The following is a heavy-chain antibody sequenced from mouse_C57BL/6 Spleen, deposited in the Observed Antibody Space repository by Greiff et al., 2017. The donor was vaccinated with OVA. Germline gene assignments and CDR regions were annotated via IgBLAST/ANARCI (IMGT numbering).Heavy chain of an antibody. J-gene: IGHJ2*01. V-gene: IGHV1-61*01. CDR2: IYPSDSET. CDR1: GYTFTSYW. Sequence: QVQLQQPGAELVRPGSSVKLSCKASGYTFTSYWMDWVKQRPGQGLEWIGNIYPSDSETHYNQKFKDKATLTVDKSSSTAYMQLSSLTSEDSAVYYCAREDSSGYYYFDYGGQGTTLTVSS. CDR3: AREDSSGYYYFDY. D-gene: IGHD3-2*02.